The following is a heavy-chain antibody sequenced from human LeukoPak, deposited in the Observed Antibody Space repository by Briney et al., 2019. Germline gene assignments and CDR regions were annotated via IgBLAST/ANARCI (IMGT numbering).Heavy chain of an antibody. Sequence: GGSLRLSCAASGFTFSDYYMSWIRQAPGKGLEWVSYISSSGSFIYYADSVKGRFTISRDNAKNSLYLHMNSLRAEDTALYYCAREPYYDSSGYSPDYWGQGTLVTVSS. D-gene: IGHD3-22*01. J-gene: IGHJ4*02. CDR1: GFTFSDYY. CDR3: AREPYYDSSGYSPDY. CDR2: ISSSGSFI. V-gene: IGHV3-11*04.